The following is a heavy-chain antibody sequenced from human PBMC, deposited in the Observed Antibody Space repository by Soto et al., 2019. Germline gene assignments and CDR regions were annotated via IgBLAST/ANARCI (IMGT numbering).Heavy chain of an antibody. CDR2: ISYDGKEK. D-gene: IGHD6-6*01. V-gene: IGHV3-30*04. CDR3: ARGRGLAAPPQHLDH. CDR1: GFLFSGYA. Sequence: QVQLVESGGGVVQPGGSLRLSCATSGFLFSGYAMHWVRQTPGKGLEWVAVISYDGKEKYYADSAEGRFTISRESSGVTLYLQMSSLRVEDTAVYYCARGRGLAAPPQHLDHWGQGTLVTVSS. J-gene: IGHJ4*02.